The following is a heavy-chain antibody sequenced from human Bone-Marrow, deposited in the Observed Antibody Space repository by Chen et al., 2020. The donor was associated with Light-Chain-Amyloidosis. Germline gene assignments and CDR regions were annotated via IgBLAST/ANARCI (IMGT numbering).Heavy chain of an antibody. D-gene: IGHD2-2*01. CDR1: GFTFSSYG. V-gene: IGHV3-30*18. CDR3: AKGTTFDY. CDR2: ISYDGSNK. Sequence: QVQLVESGGGVVQPGRSLRLSCAASGFTFSSYGMHWVRQAQGKGLEWVAVISYDGSNKYYADSVKGRFTISRDNSKNTLYLQMNSLRAEDTAVYYCAKGTTFDYWGQGTLVTVSS. J-gene: IGHJ4*02.